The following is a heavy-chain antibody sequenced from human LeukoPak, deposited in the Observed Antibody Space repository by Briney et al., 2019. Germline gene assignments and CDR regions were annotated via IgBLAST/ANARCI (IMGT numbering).Heavy chain of an antibody. V-gene: IGHV3-7*05. J-gene: IGHJ4*02. CDR1: GFTFSNYW. CDR3: AREDQPRGTFDY. CDR2: IKQDGSEK. D-gene: IGHD2-15*01. Sequence: GGSLRLSCAASGFTFSNYWMTWVRQAPGKGLKWVANIKQDGSEKYYVDSVKGRFTISRDNAKNSLYLQMNSLRAEDTALYYCAREDQPRGTFDYWGQGILVTVSS.